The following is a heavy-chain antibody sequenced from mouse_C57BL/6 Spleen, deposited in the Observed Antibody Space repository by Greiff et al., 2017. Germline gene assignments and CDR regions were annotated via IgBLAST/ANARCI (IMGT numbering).Heavy chain of an antibody. CDR2: ISSGGSYT. V-gene: IGHV5-6*01. Sequence: EVKLVESGGDLVKPGGSLKLSCAASGFTFSSYGMSWVRQTPDKRLEWVATISSGGSYTYYPDSVKGRFTLSRDNAQNTLSLQMSGLKSEDTAMYYCARQGTGYYFDYWGQGTTLTVSS. CDR3: ARQGTGYYFDY. J-gene: IGHJ2*01. CDR1: GFTFSSYG.